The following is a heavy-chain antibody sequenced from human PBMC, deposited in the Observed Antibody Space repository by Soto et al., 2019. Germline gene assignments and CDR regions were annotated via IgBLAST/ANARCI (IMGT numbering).Heavy chain of an antibody. D-gene: IGHD3-16*02. CDR2: INPSGGST. Sequence: GASVKVSCKAPGYTFTSYYMHWVRQAPGQGLEWMGIINPSGGSTSYAQKFQGRVTMTRDTSTSTVYMELSSLRSEDTAVYYCARDSWSLGELSPGYYFDYWGQGTLVTVSS. CDR3: ARDSWSLGELSPGYYFDY. V-gene: IGHV1-46*01. J-gene: IGHJ4*02. CDR1: GYTFTSYY.